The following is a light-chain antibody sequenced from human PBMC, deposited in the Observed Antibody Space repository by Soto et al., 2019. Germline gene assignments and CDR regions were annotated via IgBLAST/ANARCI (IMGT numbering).Light chain of an antibody. Sequence: QAVVTQPPSVSGAPGQRVSISCTGSSSNIGAGYDVHWYQQLPGAAPKLLIYGNNIRPSVVPDRFSGSKSGTAASLAIPGLQAEDEADYYCQSYDSSLSGLWVFGGGTKLAGL. CDR3: QSYDSSLSGLWV. J-gene: IGLJ3*02. CDR2: GNN. CDR1: SSNIGAGYD. V-gene: IGLV1-40*01.